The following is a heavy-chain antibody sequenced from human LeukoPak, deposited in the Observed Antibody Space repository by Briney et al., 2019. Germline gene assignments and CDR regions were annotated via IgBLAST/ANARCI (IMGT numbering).Heavy chain of an antibody. J-gene: IGHJ4*02. CDR2: IYPGDSDT. V-gene: IGHV5-51*01. CDR3: ARRDYYGSGSYHVYFDY. Sequence: GESLKISCKGSGYSFTTYWIGWVRQMPGKGLEWMGIIYPGDSDTRYSPSFQGQVTISADKSISTAYLQWSSLKASDTAMYYCARRDYYGSGSYHVYFDYWGQGTLVTVSS. D-gene: IGHD3-10*01. CDR1: GYSFTTYW.